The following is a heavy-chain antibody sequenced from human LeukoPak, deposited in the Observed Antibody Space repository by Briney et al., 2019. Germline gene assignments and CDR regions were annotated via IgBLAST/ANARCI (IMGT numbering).Heavy chain of an antibody. V-gene: IGHV3-11*04. Sequence: GGSLRLSCAASGFTFSDYYMSWIRQAPGKGLEWVSYISSSGSTIYYADSVKGRFTISRDNAKNSLYLQMNSLRAEDTAVYYCARAQLRYFDWLLSLDYWGQGTLVTVSS. CDR3: ARAQLRYFDWLLSLDY. CDR2: ISSSGSTI. D-gene: IGHD3-9*01. CDR1: GFTFSDYY. J-gene: IGHJ4*02.